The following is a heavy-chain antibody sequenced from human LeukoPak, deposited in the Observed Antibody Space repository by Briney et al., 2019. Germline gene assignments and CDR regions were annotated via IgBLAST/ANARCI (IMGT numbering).Heavy chain of an antibody. CDR3: AIPYCSSTSCHKGDAFGI. D-gene: IGHD2-2*02. V-gene: IGHV5-51*01. CDR2: IYPGDSDT. J-gene: IGHJ3*02. Sequence: GESLKISCKGSGYSFTSYWIGWVRQMPGKGLEWMGIIYPGDSDTRYSPSFQGQVTISADKSISTAYLQWSSLKASDTAMYYCAIPYCSSTSCHKGDAFGIWGQGTMVTVSS. CDR1: GYSFTSYW.